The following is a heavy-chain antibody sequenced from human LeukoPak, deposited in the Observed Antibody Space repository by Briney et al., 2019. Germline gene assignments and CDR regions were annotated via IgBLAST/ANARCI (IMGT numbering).Heavy chain of an antibody. CDR1: GGSFSGYY. CDR2: INHSGST. Sequence: SETLSLTCAVYGGSFSGYYWSWIRQPPGKGLEWIGEINHSGSTNYNPSLKSRVTISVDTSKNQFSLKLSSVTAADTAVYYCARTLLNAFDIWGQGTMVTVSS. J-gene: IGHJ3*02. D-gene: IGHD1-26*01. V-gene: IGHV4-34*01. CDR3: ARTLLNAFDI.